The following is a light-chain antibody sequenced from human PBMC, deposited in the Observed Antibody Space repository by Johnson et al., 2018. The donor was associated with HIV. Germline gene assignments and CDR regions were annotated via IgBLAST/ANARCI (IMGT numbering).Light chain of an antibody. CDR1: SSNIGTNY. J-gene: IGLJ1*01. CDR2: DNN. CDR3: GTWDSSLSAGV. Sequence: QSVLTQSPSVSAAPGQKVTISCSGGSSNIGTNYVSWYQQLPGTAPKLIMYDNNKRPSGIPDRFSGSKSGTSATLDITGLQTVDEADYYCGTWDSSLSAGVFGTGTTVIVL. V-gene: IGLV1-51*01.